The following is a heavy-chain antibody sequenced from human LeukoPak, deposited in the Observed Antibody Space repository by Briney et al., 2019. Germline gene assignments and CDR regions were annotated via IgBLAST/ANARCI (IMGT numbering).Heavy chain of an antibody. CDR3: ARSPSGYYYDY. J-gene: IGHJ4*02. CDR1: RSTYNNYA. Sequence: GCRSTYNNYAISWVRQAPGQGLEWMGGIIPIFGTANYAQKFQGRVTITADESTSTAYMELSSLRSEDTAVYYCARSPSGYYYDYWGQGTLVTVSS. D-gene: IGHD3-22*01. CDR2: IIPIFGTA. V-gene: IGHV1-69*01.